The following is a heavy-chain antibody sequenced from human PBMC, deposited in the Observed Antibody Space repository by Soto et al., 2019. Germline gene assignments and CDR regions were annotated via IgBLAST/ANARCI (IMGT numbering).Heavy chain of an antibody. CDR3: ARAPPYSGYDRGLDY. CDR2: IIPIFSTA. Sequence: SVKVSCKASGGTFSSYAISWVRQAPGQGLEWMGGIIPIFSTANYAQKFQGRVTITADKSTSTAYMELSSLRSEDTAVYYCARAPPYSGYDRGLDYWGQGTLVTVSS. J-gene: IGHJ4*02. D-gene: IGHD5-12*01. CDR1: GGTFSSYA. V-gene: IGHV1-69*06.